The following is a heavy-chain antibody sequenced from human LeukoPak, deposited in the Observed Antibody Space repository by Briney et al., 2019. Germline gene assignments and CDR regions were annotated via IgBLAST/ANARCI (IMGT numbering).Heavy chain of an antibody. CDR2: FDPEDGET. CDR3: GTYILAGLRSWFDP. V-gene: IGHV1-24*01. J-gene: IGHJ5*02. Sequence: ASLKVSCKVSGYTLTELSMHWVRQAPGKGLEWMGGFDPEDGETIYAQKFQGRVTMTEDTSTDTAYMELSSLRPEDTAVYYCGTYILAGLRSWFDPWGQGTLVTVSS. D-gene: IGHD3-9*01. CDR1: GYTLTELS.